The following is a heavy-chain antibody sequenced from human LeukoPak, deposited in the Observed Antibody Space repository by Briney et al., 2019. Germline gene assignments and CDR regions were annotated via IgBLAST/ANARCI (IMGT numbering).Heavy chain of an antibody. CDR2: ISYDGSNK. V-gene: IGHV3-30*04. Sequence: GGSPRLSCAASGFTFSSYAMHWVRQAPGKGLEWVAVISYDGSNKYYADSVKGRFTISRDNSKNTLYLQMNSLRAEDTAVYYCARVDSIAVAGIFDYWGQGTLVTVSS. CDR1: GFTFSSYA. CDR3: ARVDSIAVAGIFDY. D-gene: IGHD6-19*01. J-gene: IGHJ4*02.